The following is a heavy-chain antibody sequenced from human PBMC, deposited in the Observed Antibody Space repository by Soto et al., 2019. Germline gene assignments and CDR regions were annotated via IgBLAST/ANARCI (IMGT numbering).Heavy chain of an antibody. D-gene: IGHD6-6*01. CDR3: AKYSSSSSAGGDY. CDR1: GGSISSSSYY. V-gene: IGHV4-39*01. Sequence: SETLSLTCTVSGGSISSSSYYWGWIRQPPGKGLEWIGSIYYSGSTYYNPSLKSRVTISVDTSKNQFSLKLSSVTAADTAVYYCAKYSSSSSAGGDYWGQGTLVTVSS. CDR2: IYYSGST. J-gene: IGHJ4*02.